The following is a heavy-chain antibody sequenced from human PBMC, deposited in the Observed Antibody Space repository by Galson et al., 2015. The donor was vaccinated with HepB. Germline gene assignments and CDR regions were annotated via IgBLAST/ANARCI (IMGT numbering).Heavy chain of an antibody. Sequence: SLRLSCAASGFTFSSYTMSWVRQAPGKGLEWVSGISGRGGSTYYTDSVKGRFTISRDNSQNMLYLQMSSLRAEDKAVYYCAKDRYDDTLTGYYTHWGQGTLVAVSS. J-gene: IGHJ4*02. D-gene: IGHD3-9*01. CDR1: GFTFSSYT. V-gene: IGHV3-23*01. CDR3: AKDRYDDTLTGYYTH. CDR2: ISGRGGST.